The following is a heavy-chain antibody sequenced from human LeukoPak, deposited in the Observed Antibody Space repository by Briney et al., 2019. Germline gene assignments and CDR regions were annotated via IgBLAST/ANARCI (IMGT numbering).Heavy chain of an antibody. D-gene: IGHD2-2*01. CDR1: GFTFSNYW. V-gene: IGHV3-7*04. J-gene: IGHJ4*02. Sequence: GGSLSLSCVGSGFTFSNYWINWVRQAPGKGLEWVGNINEDGSRKNYADSVKSRFTISRDNSKNSLYLQMDSLRAEDTALYYCAGGYYAGYWGQGTQVTVSS. CDR3: AGGYYAGY. CDR2: INEDGSRK.